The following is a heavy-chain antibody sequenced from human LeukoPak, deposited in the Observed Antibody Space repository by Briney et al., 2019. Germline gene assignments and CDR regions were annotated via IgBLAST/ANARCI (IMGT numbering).Heavy chain of an antibody. CDR2: IYYSGST. V-gene: IGHV4-39*01. CDR1: GGSISSSSYY. Sequence: PSETLSLTCTVSGGSISSSSYYWGWIRQPPGKGLEWIGSIYYSGSTYYNPSLKSRVTISVDTSKNQFSLELSSVTAADTAVYYCARRKGGSYFLYYFDYWGQGTLVTVSS. CDR3: ARRKGGSYFLYYFDY. J-gene: IGHJ4*02. D-gene: IGHD1-26*01.